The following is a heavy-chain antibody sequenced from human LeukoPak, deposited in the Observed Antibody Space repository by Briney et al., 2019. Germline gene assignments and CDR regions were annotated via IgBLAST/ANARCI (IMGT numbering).Heavy chain of an antibody. Sequence: SETLSLTCTVSGGSISSGGYYWSWIRQHPGKGLEWIGYIYYSGSTYYNPSLKCRVTISVDTSKNQFSLKLSSVTAADTAVYYCARVLQLWLHDYWGQGTLVTVSS. CDR3: ARVLQLWLHDY. V-gene: IGHV4-31*03. CDR1: GGSISSGGYY. J-gene: IGHJ4*02. D-gene: IGHD5-18*01. CDR2: IYYSGST.